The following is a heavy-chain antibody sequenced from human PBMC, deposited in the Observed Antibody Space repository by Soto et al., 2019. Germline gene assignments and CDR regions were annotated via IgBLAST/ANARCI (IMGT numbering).Heavy chain of an antibody. Sequence: SVKVSCKASGGTFSSYAISWVRQAPGQGLEWMGGIIPIFGTANYAQKFQGRVTITADESTSTAYMELSSLRSEDTAVYYCARPYCSGGSCYDRVYYYYYGMDVWGQGTTVTVS. D-gene: IGHD2-15*01. J-gene: IGHJ6*02. CDR1: GGTFSSYA. CDR3: ARPYCSGGSCYDRVYYYYYGMDV. V-gene: IGHV1-69*13. CDR2: IIPIFGTA.